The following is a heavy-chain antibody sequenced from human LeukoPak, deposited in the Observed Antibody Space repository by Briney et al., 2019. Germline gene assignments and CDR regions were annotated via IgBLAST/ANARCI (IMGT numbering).Heavy chain of an antibody. Sequence: GASVKVSCKVSGYTLTELSMHWVRQAPGKGLEWMGGFDPEDGEAIYAQKFQGRVTMTEDTSTDTAYMELSSLRSEDTAVYYCKTGRGIAAVGTGGDGFAPGAQEPRVTVSS. CDR3: KTGRGIAAVGTGGDGFAP. CDR2: FDPEDGEA. V-gene: IGHV1-24*01. CDR1: GYTLTELS. J-gene: IGHJ5*02. D-gene: IGHD6-25*01.